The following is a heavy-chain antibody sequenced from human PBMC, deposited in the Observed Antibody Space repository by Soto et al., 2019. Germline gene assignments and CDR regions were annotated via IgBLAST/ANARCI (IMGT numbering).Heavy chain of an antibody. J-gene: IGHJ4*02. V-gene: IGHV4-31*02. CDR3: ARGSTTEKVDS. CDR1: GESINSGGYY. D-gene: IGHD4-17*01. CDR2: IYDSESA. Sequence: SETLSLTCSVSGESINSGGYYWSWIRHHPGKGLEWIGYIYDSESAYYNPSLKSRVTISMDTSKNHFAMRLSSVTAADTAVYYWARGSTTEKVDSWGQGTLVT.